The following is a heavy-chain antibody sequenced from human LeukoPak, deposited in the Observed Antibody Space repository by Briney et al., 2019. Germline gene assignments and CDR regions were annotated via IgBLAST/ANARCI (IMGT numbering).Heavy chain of an antibody. CDR2: IYHSGST. V-gene: IGHV4-38-2*02. Sequence: PSETLSLTCAVSGYSISSGYYWGWIRQPPGKGLEWIGSIYHSGSTYYKPSLKSRVTISVDTSKNQSSLKLSSVTAADTAVYYCARDEGYCSGGSCYRSAFDIWGQGTMVTVSS. J-gene: IGHJ3*02. D-gene: IGHD2-15*01. CDR3: ARDEGYCSGGSCYRSAFDI. CDR1: GYSISSGYY.